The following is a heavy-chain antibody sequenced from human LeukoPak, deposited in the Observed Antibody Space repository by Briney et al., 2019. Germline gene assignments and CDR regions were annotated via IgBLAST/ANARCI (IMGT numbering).Heavy chain of an antibody. J-gene: IGHJ4*02. Sequence: PGGSLRLSCAASGFTFSSHAMHWVRQAPGKGLEWVAGFWSDGSTTNYIDSVKGRFTISRDDSKKTLYLQMNSLRSDDTAVYYCARDLAFFGLSPGGQGTLVIVSS. CDR2: FWSDGSTT. D-gene: IGHD3/OR15-3a*01. V-gene: IGHV3-30*04. CDR1: GFTFSSHA. CDR3: ARDLAFFGLSP.